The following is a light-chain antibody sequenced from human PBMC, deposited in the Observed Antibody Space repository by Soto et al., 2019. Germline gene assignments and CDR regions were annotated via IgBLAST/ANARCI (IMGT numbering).Light chain of an antibody. J-gene: IGKJ1*01. CDR2: GAS. V-gene: IGKV3-15*01. CDR3: QKYNSWLWT. CDR1: QSVNNY. Sequence: SVLPHSPATLSLSPWERATLSCRASQSVNNYLAWYQQKPGQAPRLLIYGASTRATGIPARFSGSGSGTEFTLIISSLQSEDSAVYYCQKYNSWLWTFGQGTKVDI.